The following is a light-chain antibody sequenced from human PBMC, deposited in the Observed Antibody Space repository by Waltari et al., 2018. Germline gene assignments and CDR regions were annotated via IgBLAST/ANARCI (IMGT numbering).Light chain of an antibody. CDR2: EVS. J-gene: IGLJ1*01. CDR1: DRHVGSYDF. Sequence: QAALTPPASVSGSPGQSTTISFSGTDRHVGSYDFAPWYQQHPGKAPHLIIYEVSNRPSGISNRFSASKSGNTASLTSSGLQAEDEADYYCSSYTTSSAPGVFGTGTRVTVL. V-gene: IGLV2-14*01. CDR3: SSYTTSSAPGV.